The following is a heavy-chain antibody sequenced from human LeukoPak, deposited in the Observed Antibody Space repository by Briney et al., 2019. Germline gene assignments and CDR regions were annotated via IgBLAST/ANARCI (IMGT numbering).Heavy chain of an antibody. Sequence: PGGSLRLSCAASGFTFSTYPMNWVRQAPGKGLEWVSYISSRSSTIYYADSVKGRFTISRDNAKNSLYLQMNSLRAEDTAVYYCARDWYSSFTFDYWGQGTLVTVSS. CDR3: ARDWYSSFTFDY. J-gene: IGHJ4*02. V-gene: IGHV3-48*01. D-gene: IGHD6-13*01. CDR2: ISSRSSTI. CDR1: GFTFSTYP.